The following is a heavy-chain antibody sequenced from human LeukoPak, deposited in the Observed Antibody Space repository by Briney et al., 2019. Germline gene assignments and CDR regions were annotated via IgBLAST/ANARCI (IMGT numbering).Heavy chain of an antibody. V-gene: IGHV4-59*01. CDR1: GGSITNFY. CDR3: ARLRRLTLIQGVTGYHSLDV. Sequence: PSETLSLTCTVSGGSITNFYWSWIRQPPGGGLEYIGYIYYSGSTNYNPSLKSRVTISVDTSKNQFSLKLNSVSAADTAVYFCARLRRLTLIQGVTGYHSLDVWGKGTKVTVSS. J-gene: IGHJ6*04. D-gene: IGHD3-10*01. CDR2: IYYSGST.